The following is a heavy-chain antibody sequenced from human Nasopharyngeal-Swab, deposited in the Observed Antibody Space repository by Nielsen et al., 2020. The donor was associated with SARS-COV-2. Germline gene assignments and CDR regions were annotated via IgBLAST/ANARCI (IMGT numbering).Heavy chain of an antibody. CDR3: AKEAGGRTNSGLDY. J-gene: IGHJ4*02. CDR1: GFTFGDYA. CDR2: VANDGSFK. Sequence: GESLKISCAASGFTFGDYAMHWVRQAPGKGLEWVAVVANDGSFKHYADSVKGRFTISRDDSKNTLSLQMNSLRPEDTAVFYCAKEAGGRTNSGLDYWGQGTLVTVSP. V-gene: IGHV3-30-3*02. D-gene: IGHD1-7*01.